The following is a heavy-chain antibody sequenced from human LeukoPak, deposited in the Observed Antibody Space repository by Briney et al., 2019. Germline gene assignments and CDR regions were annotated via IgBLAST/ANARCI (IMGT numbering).Heavy chain of an antibody. D-gene: IGHD3-10*01. V-gene: IGHV3-30-3*01. CDR1: GFTFSSYA. Sequence: GGSLRLSCAASGFTFSSYAMHWVRQAPGKGLEWVAVISYDGSNKYYADSVKGRFTISRDNSKNTLYLQMNSLRAEDTAVYYCARDSRITMVRGVMRAFDYWGQGTLVTVSS. CDR3: ARDSRITMVRGVMRAFDY. J-gene: IGHJ4*02. CDR2: ISYDGSNK.